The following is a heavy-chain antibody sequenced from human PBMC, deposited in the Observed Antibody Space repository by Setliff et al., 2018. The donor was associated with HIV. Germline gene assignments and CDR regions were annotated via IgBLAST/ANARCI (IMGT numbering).Heavy chain of an antibody. CDR2: MNPDSGNT. CDR1: GYTFINYD. Sequence: ASVKVSCKASGYTFINYDINWVRQATGQGLEWMGWMNPDSGNTGYAQKFQGRVTFTRDTSISTAYMELSSLRSEDTAVYYCAARNYFDSSGYQHWGQGTLVTVSS. V-gene: IGHV1-8*03. CDR3: AARNYFDSSGYQH. D-gene: IGHD3-22*01. J-gene: IGHJ4*02.